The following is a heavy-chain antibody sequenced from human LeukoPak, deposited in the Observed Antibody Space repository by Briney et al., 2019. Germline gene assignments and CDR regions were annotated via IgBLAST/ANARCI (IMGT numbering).Heavy chain of an antibody. D-gene: IGHD3-10*01. CDR3: AGPLGSPYFHH. V-gene: IGHV3-48*04. J-gene: IGHJ1*01. Sequence: GSLRLSCAASGFTFSSYSMNWVRQAPGKGLEWVSYISSGSSTIYYADSVKGRFTITRDNAKSSLYLQMNSLRVEDTAVCYCAGPLGSPYFHHWGQGTLVTVSS. CDR1: GFTFSSYS. CDR2: ISSGSSTI.